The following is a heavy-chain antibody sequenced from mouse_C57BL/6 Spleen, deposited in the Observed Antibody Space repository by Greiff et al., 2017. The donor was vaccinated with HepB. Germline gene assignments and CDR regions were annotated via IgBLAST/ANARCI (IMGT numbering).Heavy chain of an antibody. CDR2: IDPETGGT. J-gene: IGHJ3*01. CDR1: GYTFTDYE. V-gene: IGHV1-15*01. CDR3: TRNYSNYEGFAD. Sequence: QVQLQQSGAELVRPGASVTLSCKASGYTFTDYEMHWVKQTPVHGLEWIGAIDPETGGTAYNQKFKGKAILTADKSSSTAYMELRSLTSEDSAVYYCTRNYSNYEGFADWGQGTLVTVSA. D-gene: IGHD2-5*01.